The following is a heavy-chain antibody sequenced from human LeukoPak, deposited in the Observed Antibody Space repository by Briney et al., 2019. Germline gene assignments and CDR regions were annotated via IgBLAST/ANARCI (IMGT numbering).Heavy chain of an antibody. Sequence: SGGSLRLSCAASGFTFSSYAMSWVRQAPGKGLEWVSAISGNGGNTYYADSVKGRFTISRDNSKNTLFLQMNSLRAEDTAIYYCAKVLLSSSWYADYWGQGSLVTVSS. D-gene: IGHD6-13*01. CDR1: GFTFSSYA. V-gene: IGHV3-23*01. CDR3: AKVLLSSSWYADY. J-gene: IGHJ4*02. CDR2: ISGNGGNT.